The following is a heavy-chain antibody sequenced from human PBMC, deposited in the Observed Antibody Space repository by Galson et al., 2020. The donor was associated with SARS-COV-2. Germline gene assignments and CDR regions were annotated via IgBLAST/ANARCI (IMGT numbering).Heavy chain of an antibody. V-gene: IGHV3-33*01. CDR3: ARDSYSVWEYDILTGYYPDLGF. Sequence: GRSLKISCAASGFTFSSYGMHWVRQAPGKGLEWVAVIWYDGSNKYYADSVKGRFTISRDNSKNTLYLQMNSLRAEDTAVYYCARDSYSVWEYDILTGYYPDLGFWGQGTLVTVSS. D-gene: IGHD3-9*01. J-gene: IGHJ4*02. CDR1: GFTFSSYG. CDR2: IWYDGSNK.